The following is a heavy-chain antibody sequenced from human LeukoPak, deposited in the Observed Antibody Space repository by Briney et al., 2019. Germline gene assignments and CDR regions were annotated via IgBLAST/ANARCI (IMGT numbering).Heavy chain of an antibody. CDR1: GGSISSYY. D-gene: IGHD3-10*01. V-gene: IGHV4-59*05. Sequence: SETLSLTCTVSGGSISSYYWSWIRQPAGKGLEWIGSIYYSGSTYYNPSLKSRVTISVDTSKNQFSLKLSSVTAADTAVYYCARSMVRGVDWFDPWGQGTLVTVSS. J-gene: IGHJ5*02. CDR3: ARSMVRGVDWFDP. CDR2: IYYSGST.